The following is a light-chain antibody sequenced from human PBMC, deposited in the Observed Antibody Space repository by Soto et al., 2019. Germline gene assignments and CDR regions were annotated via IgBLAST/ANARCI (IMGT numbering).Light chain of an antibody. CDR2: EVS. J-gene: IGLJ2*01. V-gene: IGLV2-14*01. CDR3: GSYTNSNTLDLV. Sequence: QSVLTQPASVSASPGQSITISCTGTSSDVGRYDYVSWYQQYPGKAPKLIIYEVSYRPSGISNRFSGSKSGNTASLTISGLQPEDEADYFCGSYTNSNTLDLVFGGGTKVTVL. CDR1: SSDVGRYDY.